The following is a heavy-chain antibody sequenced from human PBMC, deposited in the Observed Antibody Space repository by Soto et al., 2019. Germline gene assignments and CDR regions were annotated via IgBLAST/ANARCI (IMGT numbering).Heavy chain of an antibody. CDR3: AKDLIAVVWYGIDY. Sequence: EVQLLESGVGLVQPGGSLRLSCAASGFTFSSYAMSWVRQAPGKGLEWVSAISGSGGSTYYEDSVNGRFTISRDNCKNTLYLQTNRLRAEDTAVYYCAKDLIAVVWYGIDYCGQGTLVTVSS. J-gene: IGHJ4*02. D-gene: IGHD6-19*01. CDR2: ISGSGGST. V-gene: IGHV3-23*01. CDR1: GFTFSSYA.